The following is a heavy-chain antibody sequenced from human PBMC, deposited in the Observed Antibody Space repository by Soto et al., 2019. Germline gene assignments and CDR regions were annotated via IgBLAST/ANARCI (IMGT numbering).Heavy chain of an antibody. CDR3: ARDLKFGQADY. CDR1: GGSISSYY. J-gene: IGHJ4*02. Sequence: SETLSLTCTVSGGSISSYYWSWIRQPSGKGLEWIGRIYTSGSTNYNPSLKSRVTVSVDTSKNQFSLKLSSVTAADTAVYYCARDLKFGQADYWGQGSQVTVSS. V-gene: IGHV4-4*07. CDR2: IYTSGST. D-gene: IGHD3-10*01.